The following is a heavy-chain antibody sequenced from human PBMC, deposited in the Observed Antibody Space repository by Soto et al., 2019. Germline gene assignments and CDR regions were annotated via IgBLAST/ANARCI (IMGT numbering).Heavy chain of an antibody. D-gene: IGHD2-8*01. Sequence: SETLSLTCTVSGGSLSSGGYYWSWIRQHPGKGLEWIGYIYYSGSTYYNPSLKSRVTISVDTSKNQFSLKLSSVTAADTAVYYCARGRSRCTNGVCSYGMDVWGQGATVTVSS. CDR3: ARGRSRCTNGVCSYGMDV. CDR2: IYYSGST. J-gene: IGHJ6*02. V-gene: IGHV4-31*03. CDR1: GGSLSSGGYY.